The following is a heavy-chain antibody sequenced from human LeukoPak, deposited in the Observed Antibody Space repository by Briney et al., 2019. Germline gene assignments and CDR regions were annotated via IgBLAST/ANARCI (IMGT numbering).Heavy chain of an antibody. V-gene: IGHV1-69*05. J-gene: IGHJ4*02. CDR2: IIPIFGTA. D-gene: IGHD6-13*01. CDR3: AREGQQLVVYYFDC. CDR1: GGTFSSYA. Sequence: ASVKVSCKASGGTFSSYAISWVRQAPGQGLEWMGRIIPIFGTANYAQKFQGRVTITTDESTSTAYMELSSLRSEDTAVYYCAREGQQLVVYYFDCWGQGTLVTVSS.